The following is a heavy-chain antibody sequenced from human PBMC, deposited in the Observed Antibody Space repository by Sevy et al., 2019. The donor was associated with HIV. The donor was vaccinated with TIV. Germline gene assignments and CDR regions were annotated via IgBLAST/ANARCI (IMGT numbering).Heavy chain of an antibody. CDR2: IKSKADGGTT. J-gene: IGHJ6*02. CDR3: STDPIIVLLVGDGMDV. D-gene: IGHD2-8*02. CDR1: GFTFYYAW. Sequence: GGSLRLSCAASGFTFYYAWTSWVRQAPGKGLEWIGRIKSKADGGTTEYAADVKGRSTISRDESKNTPYLQMNSLKTEDTAMYYCSTDPIIVLLVGDGMDVWGQGTTVTVSS. V-gene: IGHV3-15*01.